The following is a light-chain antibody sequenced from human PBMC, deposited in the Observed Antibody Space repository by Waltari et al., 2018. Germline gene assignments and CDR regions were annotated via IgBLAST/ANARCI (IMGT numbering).Light chain of an antibody. CDR2: DKN. CDR1: SLRSYY. CDR3: HSRDASGVACS. V-gene: IGLV3-19*01. Sequence: SSELTQDPAVSVAMGQTVRITCQGDSLRSYYASWYQQRPGQAPILVIYDKNNRPSGGPDRFSGSSSHNTGSLTITGAQAEDEASYYCHSRDASGVACSFGGGTKLTVL. J-gene: IGLJ2*01.